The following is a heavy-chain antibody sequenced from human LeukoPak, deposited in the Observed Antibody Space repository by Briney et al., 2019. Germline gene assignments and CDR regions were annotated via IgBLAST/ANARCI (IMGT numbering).Heavy chain of an antibody. CDR3: ARLGCDYDFWSGYQVIH. J-gene: IGHJ4*02. V-gene: IGHV4-38-2*01. CDR2: IYHSGGT. D-gene: IGHD3-3*01. CDR1: GYSISSGYY. Sequence: PSETLSLTCAVSGYSISSGYYWGWIRQPPGKGLEWIGSIYHSGGTYYNPSLKSRVTISVDTSKNQFSLKLSSVTAADTAVYYCARLGCDYDFWSGYQVIHWGQGTLVTVSS.